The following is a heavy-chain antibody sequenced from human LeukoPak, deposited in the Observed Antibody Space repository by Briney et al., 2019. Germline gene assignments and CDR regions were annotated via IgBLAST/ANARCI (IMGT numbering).Heavy chain of an antibody. Sequence: PSETLSLTCAVYGGSFSGYYWSWIRQPPGKGLEWIGEINHSGSTNYNPSLKSRVTISVDTSKNQFSLKLSSVTAADTAAYYCARDQSIAAAGHFDYWGQGTLVTVSS. CDR3: ARDQSIAAAGHFDY. CDR2: INHSGST. J-gene: IGHJ4*02. D-gene: IGHD6-13*01. V-gene: IGHV4-34*01. CDR1: GGSFSGYY.